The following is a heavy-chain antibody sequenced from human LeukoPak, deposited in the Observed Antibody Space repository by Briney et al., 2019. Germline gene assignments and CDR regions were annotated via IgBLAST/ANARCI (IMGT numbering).Heavy chain of an antibody. D-gene: IGHD1-26*01. J-gene: IGHJ3*02. Sequence: SSETLSLTCTVSGGSISSSSYYWGWIRQPPGKGLEWIGSIYYSGSTYYNPSLKSRVTISVDTSKNQFSLKLSSVTAADTAVYYCGGSYYAYHDAFDIWGQGTMVTVSS. V-gene: IGHV4-39*07. CDR1: GGSISSSSYY. CDR2: IYYSGST. CDR3: GGSYYAYHDAFDI.